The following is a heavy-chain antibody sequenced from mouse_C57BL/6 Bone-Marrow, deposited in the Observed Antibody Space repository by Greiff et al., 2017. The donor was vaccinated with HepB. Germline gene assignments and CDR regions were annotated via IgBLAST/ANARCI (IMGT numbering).Heavy chain of an antibody. V-gene: IGHV1-54*01. CDR1: GYAFTNYL. Sequence: QVQLQQSGAELVRPGTSVKVSCKASGYAFTNYLIEWVKQRPGQGLEWIGVINPGSGGTNYNEKFKGKATLTADKSSSTAYMQLSSLTSEDSAVYFCAREGGSGSGAMDYWGQGTSVTVSS. CDR3: AREGGSGSGAMDY. J-gene: IGHJ4*01. CDR2: INPGSGGT. D-gene: IGHD1-1*01.